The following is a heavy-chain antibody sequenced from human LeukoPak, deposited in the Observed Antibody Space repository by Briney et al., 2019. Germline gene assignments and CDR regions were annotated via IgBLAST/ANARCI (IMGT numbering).Heavy chain of an antibody. CDR1: GFTFSNYG. CDR2: IRYDGNNK. CDR3: VKDNPLDY. V-gene: IGHV3-30*02. D-gene: IGHD1-14*01. J-gene: IGHJ4*02. Sequence: GGSLRLSCGASGFTFSNYGMLWVRQAPGRGLEWVAFIRYDGNNKLYADSMKGRFTISRDNSKNTLYLHINSLRAEDTAVYYCVKDNPLDYWGQGTLVIVSS.